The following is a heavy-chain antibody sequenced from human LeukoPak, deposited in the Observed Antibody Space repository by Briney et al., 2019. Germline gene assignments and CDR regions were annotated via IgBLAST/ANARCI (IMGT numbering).Heavy chain of an antibody. D-gene: IGHD3/OR15-3a*01. Sequence: GGSLRLSCEASGFTFSNYWMNWVRQAPGKGPEGVSYISSSSSTIYYADSVKGRFTISRDNAKNSLYLQMNSLRDEDTAVYYCARAFGLTDYWGQGTLVTVSS. CDR1: GFTFSNYW. CDR2: ISSSSSTI. J-gene: IGHJ4*02. V-gene: IGHV3-48*02. CDR3: ARAFGLTDY.